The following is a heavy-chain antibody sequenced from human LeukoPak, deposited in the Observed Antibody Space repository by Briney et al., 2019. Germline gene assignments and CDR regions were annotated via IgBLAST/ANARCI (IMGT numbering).Heavy chain of an antibody. CDR3: ARDRSNNRYYHRYGMDV. J-gene: IGHJ6*02. Sequence: GGSLRLSCAASGFTFSSYAMHWVRQAPGKGLEWVAVISYDGSNKYYADSVKGRFTISRDNSKNTLYLQMNSLRAEDTAVYYCARDRSNNRYYHRYGMDVWGQGTTVTVSS. CDR1: GFTFSSYA. CDR2: ISYDGSNK. V-gene: IGHV3-30-3*01. D-gene: IGHD3-22*01.